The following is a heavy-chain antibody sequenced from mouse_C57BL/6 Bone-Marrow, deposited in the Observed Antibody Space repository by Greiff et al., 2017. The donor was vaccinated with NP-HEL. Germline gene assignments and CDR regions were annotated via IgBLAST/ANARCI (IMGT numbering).Heavy chain of an antibody. J-gene: IGHJ2*01. Sequence: DVMLVESGGDLVKPGGSLKLSCAASGFTFSSYGMSWVRQTPDKRLEWVATISSGGSYTYYPDSVKGRFTISRDNAKNTLYLQMSSLKSEDTAMYYCARHGPSYYYGTYWGQGTTLTVSS. D-gene: IGHD1-1*01. V-gene: IGHV5-6*02. CDR1: GFTFSSYG. CDR3: ARHGPSYYYGTY. CDR2: ISSGGSYT.